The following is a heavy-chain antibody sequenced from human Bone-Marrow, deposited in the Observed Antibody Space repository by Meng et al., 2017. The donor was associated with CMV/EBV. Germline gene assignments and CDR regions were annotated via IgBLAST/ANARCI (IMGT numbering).Heavy chain of an antibody. CDR2: IRYDGSNK. V-gene: IGHV3-30*02. CDR3: ARDGTPDGRFRDDAFDF. J-gene: IGHJ3*01. Sequence: GGSLRPSCAASGFTFSSYCMHWVRQAPGKGLEWVAFIRYDGSNKYYADSVKGRFTIARNNAKNPLYLQMNSLRAEDTAVYYCARDGTPDGRFRDDAFDFWGQGTMVTVSS. D-gene: IGHD1-1*01. CDR1: GFTFSSYC.